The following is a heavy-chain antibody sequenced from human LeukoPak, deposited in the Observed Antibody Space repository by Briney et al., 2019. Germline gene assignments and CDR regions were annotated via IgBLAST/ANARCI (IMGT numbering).Heavy chain of an antibody. CDR2: IWYDGSKT. V-gene: IGHV3-33*01. CDR3: ARVKVAAAGNAFDY. D-gene: IGHD6-13*01. J-gene: IGHJ4*02. CDR1: GFTFSSYG. Sequence: GGSLRLSCATSGFTFSSYGMHRVRQAPGKGLEWVAIIWYDGSKTYYADSVKGRFTISRDKSNNTLYLQMNGLRVEDTAVYYCARVKVAAAGNAFDYWGRGTMVAVSS.